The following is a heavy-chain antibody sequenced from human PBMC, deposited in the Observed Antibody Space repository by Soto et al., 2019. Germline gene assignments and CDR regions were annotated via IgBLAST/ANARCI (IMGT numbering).Heavy chain of an antibody. D-gene: IGHD3-10*01. J-gene: IGHJ3*02. CDR1: GYTFTSYA. CDR3: AREGYYGSSHAFDI. Sequence: QVQLVQSGAEVKKPGASVKVSCKASGYTFTSYAMHWVRQAPGQRLEWMGWINAGNGNTKYSQKFQGRVTITSDTSASTAYMELRSLRSEDTAVYYCAREGYYGSSHAFDIWGQGTMVTVSS. V-gene: IGHV1-3*01. CDR2: INAGNGNT.